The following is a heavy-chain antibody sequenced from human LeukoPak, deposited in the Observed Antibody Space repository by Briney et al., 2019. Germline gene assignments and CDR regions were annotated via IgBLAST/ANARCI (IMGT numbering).Heavy chain of an antibody. CDR2: ISSNGGST. CDR1: GFTFSSYA. D-gene: IGHD3-3*01. J-gene: IGHJ4*02. V-gene: IGHV3-64*01. CDR3: ARPRDFWSGYYLDY. Sequence: PGGSLRLSCAASGFTFSSYAMHWVRQAPGKGLEYVSAISSNGGSTYYANSVEGRFTISRDNSKNTLCLQMGSLRAEDMAVYYCARPRDFWSGYYLDYWGQGTLVTVSS.